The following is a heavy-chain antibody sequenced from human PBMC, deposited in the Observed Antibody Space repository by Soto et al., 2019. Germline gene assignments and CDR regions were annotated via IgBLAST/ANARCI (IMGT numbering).Heavy chain of an antibody. V-gene: IGHV3-23*01. Sequence: PGGSLRLSCAASGLPFSSYPMSWVRQAPGWGLGWVSTSSWSDSTGCYAVALKGRFTSSRDNSKNTLYLQMNSLRAEDTALYYCAKDAPGSGWLSQYWGQVTLVTVSS. CDR1: GLPFSSYP. CDR3: AKDAPGSGWLSQY. CDR2: SSWSDSTG. D-gene: IGHD3-22*01. J-gene: IGHJ1*01.